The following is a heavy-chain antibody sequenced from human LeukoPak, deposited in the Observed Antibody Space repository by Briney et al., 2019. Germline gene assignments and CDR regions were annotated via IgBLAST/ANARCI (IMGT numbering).Heavy chain of an antibody. V-gene: IGHV4-59*08. J-gene: IGHJ4*02. CDR3: ARNPGSDYPEW. D-gene: IGHD4-17*01. CDR2: IYYSGST. Sequence: PSETLSLTCTVPGGSISSYYWSWIRQPPGRGLEWIGYIYYSGSTNYNPSLKSRVTISVDKSKNQFSLKVTSVTAADTAVYYCARNPGSDYPEWWGQGTLVTVSS. CDR1: GGSISSYY.